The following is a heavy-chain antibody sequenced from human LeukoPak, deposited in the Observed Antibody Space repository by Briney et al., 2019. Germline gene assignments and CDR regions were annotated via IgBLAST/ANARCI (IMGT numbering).Heavy chain of an antibody. D-gene: IGHD4-17*01. CDR3: ARGNYGEDY. Sequence: PGGSLRLSCAASGFIFSDYYMTWIRQAPGRGLEWISCITGRTSNTNYADSVKGRFTISRDNAKNSLYLQMNSLRVEDTAVYYCARGNYGEDYWGQGALVTVTS. J-gene: IGHJ4*02. CDR2: ITGRTSNT. CDR1: GFIFSDYY. V-gene: IGHV3-11*05.